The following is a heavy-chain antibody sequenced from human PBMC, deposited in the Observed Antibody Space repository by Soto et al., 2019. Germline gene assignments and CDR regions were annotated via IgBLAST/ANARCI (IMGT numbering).Heavy chain of an antibody. CDR2: ISYDGSNK. Sequence: TGGSLRLSCAASGFTFSSYAMHWVRQAPGKGLEWVAVISYDGSNKYYADSVKGRFTISRDNSKNTLYLQMNSLRARRTDGWYYFDYWGQGALVTVSS. CDR1: GFTFSSYA. V-gene: IGHV3-30-3*01. D-gene: IGHD6-19*01. J-gene: IGHJ4*02. CDR3: FDY.